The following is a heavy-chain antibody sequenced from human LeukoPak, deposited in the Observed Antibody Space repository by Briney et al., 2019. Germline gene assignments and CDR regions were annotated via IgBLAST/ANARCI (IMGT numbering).Heavy chain of an antibody. CDR3: ARDPGGYCSSTSCYTGDWFDP. Sequence: ASVKVYCKASGGTFSSYAISWVRQAPGQGLEWMGRIIPILGIANYAQKFQGRVTITADKSTSTAYMELSSLRSEDTAVYYCARDPGGYCSSTSCYTGDWFDPWGQGTLVTVSS. CDR2: IIPILGIA. V-gene: IGHV1-69*04. J-gene: IGHJ5*02. CDR1: GGTFSSYA. D-gene: IGHD2-2*02.